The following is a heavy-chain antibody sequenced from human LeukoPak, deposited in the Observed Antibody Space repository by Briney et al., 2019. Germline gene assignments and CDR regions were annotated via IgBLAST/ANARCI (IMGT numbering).Heavy chain of an antibody. CDR3: ARDQNGAGFDS. D-gene: IGHD4-17*01. CDR1: GFTFNAYS. Sequence: PGGSLRLSCAASGFTFNAYSMNWVRQAPGKGLEWISLINSGTNNIYYADSVKGRFTISRDNAKNSLFLQMNSLRADDTAVYYCARDQNGAGFDSWGQGTLVTVSS. V-gene: IGHV3-48*04. CDR2: INSGTNNI. J-gene: IGHJ4*02.